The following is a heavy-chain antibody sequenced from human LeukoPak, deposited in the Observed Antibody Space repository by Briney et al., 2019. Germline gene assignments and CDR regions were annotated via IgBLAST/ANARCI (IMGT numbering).Heavy chain of an antibody. J-gene: IGHJ4*02. CDR1: GFTFSGYW. CDR2: MKQDGSEK. Sequence: GGSLRLSCAASGFTFSGYWMTWVRQAPGKGLEWVANMKQDGSEKYYVDSVKGRFTISRDNAKNSLYLQMNSLRAEDTAVYYCARDHLSRFDYWGQGTLVTVSS. CDR3: ARDHLSRFDY. V-gene: IGHV3-7*01. D-gene: IGHD3-3*02.